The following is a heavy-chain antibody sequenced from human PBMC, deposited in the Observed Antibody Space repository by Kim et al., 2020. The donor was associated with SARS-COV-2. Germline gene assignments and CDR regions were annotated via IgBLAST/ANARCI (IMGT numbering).Heavy chain of an antibody. D-gene: IGHD1-26*01. CDR3: AKGSGSYSALDY. CDR2: ISYDGSNK. J-gene: IGHJ4*02. CDR1: GFTFSSYG. V-gene: IGHV3-30*18. Sequence: GGSLRLSCAASGFTFSSYGMHWVRQAPGKGLEWVAVISYDGSNKYYADSVKGRFTISRDNSKNTLYLQMNSLRAEDTAVYYCAKGSGSYSALDYWGQGTL.